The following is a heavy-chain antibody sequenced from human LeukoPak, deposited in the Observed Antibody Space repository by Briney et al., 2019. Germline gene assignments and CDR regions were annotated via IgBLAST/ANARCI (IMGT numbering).Heavy chain of an antibody. CDR3: ARGRKAGLSPNYFDY. CDR2: INPNSGGT. D-gene: IGHD6-19*01. CDR1: GYTFTGYY. Sequence: GASVKVSCKASGYTFTGYYMHWVRQAPGQGLEWMGWINPNSGGTNYAQKFQGRVTMTRDTSISTAYMELSRLRSDDTAVYYCARGRKAGLSPNYFDYWGQGTLVTVSS. J-gene: IGHJ4*02. V-gene: IGHV1-2*02.